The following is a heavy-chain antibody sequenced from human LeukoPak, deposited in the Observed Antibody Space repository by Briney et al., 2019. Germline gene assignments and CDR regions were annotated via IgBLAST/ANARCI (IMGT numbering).Heavy chain of an antibody. CDR3: AKVPSGWYRGPYYFDY. V-gene: IGHV3-23*01. J-gene: IGHJ4*02. D-gene: IGHD6-19*01. CDR2: ISGSGGST. CDR1: GFTFSSYA. Sequence: QPGGSLRLSCAASGFTFSSYAMSWVRQAPGKGLEWVSAISGSGGSTYCADSVKGRFTISRDNSKNTLYLQMNSLRAEDTAVYYCAKVPSGWYRGPYYFDYWGQGTLVTVSS.